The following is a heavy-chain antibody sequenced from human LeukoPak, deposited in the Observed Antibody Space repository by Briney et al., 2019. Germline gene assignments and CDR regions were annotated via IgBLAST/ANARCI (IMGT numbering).Heavy chain of an antibody. Sequence: SETLSLTCTVSGGSMNDYYWTWIRQPPGKGLEWIGYIYYSGNTNYNPSLESRVTISVDTSKNQFSLKLSSVTAADTAVYYCARPRYSSSWPFDYWGQGTLVTVSS. CDR1: GGSMNDYY. CDR3: ARPRYSSSWPFDY. J-gene: IGHJ4*02. CDR2: IYYSGNT. V-gene: IGHV4-59*08. D-gene: IGHD6-13*01.